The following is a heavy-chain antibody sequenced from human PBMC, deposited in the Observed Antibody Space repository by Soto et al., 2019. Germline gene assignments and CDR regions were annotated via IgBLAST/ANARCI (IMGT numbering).Heavy chain of an antibody. CDR3: AREGAVAGTGYYYYYYGMDV. D-gene: IGHD6-19*01. Sequence: RRLSCAASGFTFSSYSMNWVRQAPGKGLEWVSSISSSSSYIYYADAVKGRFTISRDNAKNSLYLKMNSLRAEDTAVYYWAREGAVAGTGYYYYYYGMDVWGQGTTVTVSS. CDR2: ISSSSSYI. J-gene: IGHJ6*02. CDR1: GFTFSSYS. V-gene: IGHV3-21*01.